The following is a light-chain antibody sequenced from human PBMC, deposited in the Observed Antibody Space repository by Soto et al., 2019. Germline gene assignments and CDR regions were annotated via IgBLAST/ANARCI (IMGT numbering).Light chain of an antibody. CDR3: LQGTLWPYT. V-gene: IGKV2-30*01. Sequence: DVVMTQSPLSLPVTLGQPASISCKSSQSLVYSDGNTYLTWFQQRPGQSPRRLIYKVSNRDSGVPDRVSGSGSGTDFTLKISSVEAEDVGVYYCLQGTLWPYTFGQGTKLEIK. CDR1: QSLVYSDGNTY. J-gene: IGKJ2*01. CDR2: KVS.